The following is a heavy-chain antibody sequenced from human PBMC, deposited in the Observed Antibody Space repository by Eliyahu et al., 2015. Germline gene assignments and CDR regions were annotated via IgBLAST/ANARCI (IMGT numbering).Heavy chain of an antibody. J-gene: IGHJ5*02. CDR2: VSYDGKNT. Sequence: QVQLVESGGGVVQPGRSLRLSCAASGFTXXNYGMXWVRXAPGKGLEWVAIVSYDGKNTYYADSVKGRFTISRDNSKNTLYLQMNSLGPEDTAIYYCAKDKLAYSSTSPFDPWGQGTLVTVSS. CDR3: AKDKLAYSSTSPFDP. CDR1: GFTXXNYG. D-gene: IGHD6-19*01. V-gene: IGHV3-30*18.